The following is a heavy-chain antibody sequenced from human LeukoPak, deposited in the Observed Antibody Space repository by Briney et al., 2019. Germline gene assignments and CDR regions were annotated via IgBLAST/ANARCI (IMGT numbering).Heavy chain of an antibody. CDR2: IYYSGST. CDR1: GGSISSHY. V-gene: IGHV4-59*11. Sequence: SETLSLTCTVSGGSISSHYWSWIRQPPGKGLEWIGYIYYSGSTNYNPSLKSRVTISVDTSKNQFSLKLSPVTAADTAVYYCARGGAGFDPWGQGTLVTVSS. J-gene: IGHJ5*02. CDR3: ARGGAGFDP. D-gene: IGHD2-21*01.